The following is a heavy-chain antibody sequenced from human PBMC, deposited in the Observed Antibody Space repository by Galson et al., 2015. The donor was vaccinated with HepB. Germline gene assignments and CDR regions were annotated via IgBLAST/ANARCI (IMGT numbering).Heavy chain of an antibody. CDR1: GFTFSSYS. J-gene: IGHJ6*02. CDR2: ISSSSSTI. CDR3: ARDGGGTLPPYYYYGMDV. D-gene: IGHD1-7*01. Sequence: SLRLSCAASGFTFSSYSMNWVRQAPGKGLEWVSYISSSSSTIYYADSVKGRFTISRDNAKNSLYLQMNSLRAEDTAVYYCARDGGGTLPPYYYYGMDVWGQGTTVTVSS. V-gene: IGHV3-48*04.